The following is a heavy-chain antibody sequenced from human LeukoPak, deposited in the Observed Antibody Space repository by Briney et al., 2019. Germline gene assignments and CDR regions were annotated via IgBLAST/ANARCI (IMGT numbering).Heavy chain of an antibody. J-gene: IGHJ6*02. CDR2: FSGSGGST. Sequence: PRRSLRLSCAASGFTVRRYAMGGVRQAPRKGLEWVSAFSGSGGSTYYADSVKGRFTISRDNSKNTLYLQMNSLRAEDTAVYYCAKAGTAYYYYGMDVWGQGTTVTVSS. CDR1: GFTVRRYA. CDR3: AKAGTAYYYYGMDV. V-gene: IGHV3-23*01. D-gene: IGHD6-19*01.